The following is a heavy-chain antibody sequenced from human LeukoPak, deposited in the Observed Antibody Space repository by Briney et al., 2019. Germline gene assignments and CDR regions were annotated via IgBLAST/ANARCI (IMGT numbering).Heavy chain of an antibody. CDR2: IYPGDSDT. CDR3: ARAPTSLSNPYYFDY. Sequence: GESLKISCKASGYSFTSYWIAWVRQMPGKGLEWMGIIYPGDSDTRYSPSFRGQVIISADESISTAFQQWSSLKTSDTAMYYCARAPTSLSNPYYFDYWGQGALVTVSS. J-gene: IGHJ4*02. CDR1: GYSFTSYW. D-gene: IGHD4-11*01. V-gene: IGHV5-51*03.